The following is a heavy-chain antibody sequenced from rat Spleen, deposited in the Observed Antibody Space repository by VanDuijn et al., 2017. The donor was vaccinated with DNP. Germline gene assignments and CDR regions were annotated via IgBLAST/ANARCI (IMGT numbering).Heavy chain of an antibody. CDR1: GFTVSDYS. Sequence: EVQLVESGGGLVQPGRSLKLSCAASGFTVSDYSMAWVRQAPKKGLEWVATISYDGSRTYYRDSVKGRFTISRDNAKSTLYLQMDSLRSEDTATYYCAREALITTLFDSWGQGVMVTVSS. J-gene: IGHJ2*01. D-gene: IGHD1-10*01. CDR2: ISYDGSRT. V-gene: IGHV5-7*01. CDR3: AREALITTLFDS.